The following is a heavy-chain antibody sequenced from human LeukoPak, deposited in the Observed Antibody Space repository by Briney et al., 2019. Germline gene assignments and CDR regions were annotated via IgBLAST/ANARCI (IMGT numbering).Heavy chain of an antibody. CDR1: GFTFSSYA. V-gene: IGHV3-23*01. J-gene: IGHJ4*02. D-gene: IGHD3-22*01. Sequence: PGLSLRLSCAASGFTFSSYAMSWVRQAPGKGLEWISGVSGSDYSTYYADSVKGRFTISRDNSKNTLYLQMNSLRAEDTAVYYCAKYYYDSSGYYDAAPLDYWGQGTLVTVFS. CDR3: AKYYYDSSGYYDAAPLDY. CDR2: VSGSDYST.